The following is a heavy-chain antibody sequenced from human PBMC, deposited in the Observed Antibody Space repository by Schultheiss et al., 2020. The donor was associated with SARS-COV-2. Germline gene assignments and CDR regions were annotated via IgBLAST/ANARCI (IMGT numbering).Heavy chain of an antibody. Sequence: GGSLRLSCAASGFTFSSYAMHWVRQAPGKGLEWVSAISGSGGSTYYADSVKGRFTISRDNSKNTLYLQMNSLRAEDTAVYYCARDLGTYYDSSGYYYLDYWGQGTLVTVSS. CDR1: GFTFSSYA. CDR2: ISGSGGST. V-gene: IGHV3-23*01. CDR3: ARDLGTYYDSSGYYYLDY. J-gene: IGHJ4*02. D-gene: IGHD3-22*01.